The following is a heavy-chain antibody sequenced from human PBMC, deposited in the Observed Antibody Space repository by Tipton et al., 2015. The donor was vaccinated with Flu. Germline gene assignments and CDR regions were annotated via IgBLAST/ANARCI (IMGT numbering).Heavy chain of an antibody. J-gene: IGHJ4*02. CDR2: IKQDGSVK. Sequence: SLRLSCAASGFTFGNYWMSWVRQAPGKGLEWVANIKQDGSVKYYLDSVKGRFTISRDNAKNSVYLQMNSLRAEDTALYYCARAIGAAGSYWGQGTLVTVSS. V-gene: IGHV3-7*01. CDR3: ARAIGAAGSY. D-gene: IGHD6-13*01. CDR1: GFTFGNYW.